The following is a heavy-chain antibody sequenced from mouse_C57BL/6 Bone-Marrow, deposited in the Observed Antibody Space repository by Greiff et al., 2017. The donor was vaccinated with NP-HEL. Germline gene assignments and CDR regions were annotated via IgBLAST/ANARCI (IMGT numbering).Heavy chain of an antibody. CDR3: ARGWYYFDY. CDR2: IDPSDSYT. V-gene: IGHV1-69*01. Sequence: QVHVKQPGAELVMPGASVKLSCKASGYTFTSYWMHWVKQRPGQGLEWIGEIDPSDSYTNYNQKFKGKSTLTVDKSSSTAYMQLSSLTSEDSAVYYCARGWYYFDYWGQGTTLTVSS. CDR1: GYTFTSYW. D-gene: IGHD1-1*02. J-gene: IGHJ2*01.